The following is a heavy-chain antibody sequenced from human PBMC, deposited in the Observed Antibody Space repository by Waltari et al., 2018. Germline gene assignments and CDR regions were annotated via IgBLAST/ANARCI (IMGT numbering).Heavy chain of an antibody. CDR2: LDPEDGQA. V-gene: IGHV1-69-2*01. Sequence: EVQLLQSGAEVKKPGTPVNISCKVSGHTFPDHYIKRIQQAPGKGLQWMGLLDPEDGQAVYAEKFQGRVTMTADTSIHTAYMELTSLTSEDTAFYYCAAALGGGISASRPFHFWGQGTMITVSS. CDR1: GHTFPDHY. J-gene: IGHJ3*01. D-gene: IGHD3-10*01. CDR3: AAALGGGISASRPFHF.